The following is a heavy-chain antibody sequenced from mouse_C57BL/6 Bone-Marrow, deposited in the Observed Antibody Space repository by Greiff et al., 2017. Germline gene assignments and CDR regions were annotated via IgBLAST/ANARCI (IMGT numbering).Heavy chain of an antibody. J-gene: IGHJ2*01. CDR3: ARGGDYDRGYYFYY. CDR2: IYPRSGNT. V-gene: IGHV1-81*01. CDR1: GYTFTSYG. D-gene: IGHD2-4*01. Sequence: VQLQQSGAELARPGASVKLSCKASGYTFTSYGISWVKQRTGQGLEWIGEIYPRSGNTYYNEKFKGKATLTADKSSSTAYMELRSLTSEDSAVYFCARGGDYDRGYYFYYWGQGTTLTVSS.